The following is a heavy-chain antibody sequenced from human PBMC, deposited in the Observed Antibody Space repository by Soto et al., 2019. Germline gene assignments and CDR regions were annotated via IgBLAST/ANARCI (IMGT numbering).Heavy chain of an antibody. CDR1: GYTFTSYY. J-gene: IGHJ4*02. D-gene: IGHD2-2*01. CDR3: ARDLGYCSSTSCYAFHY. Sequence: GASVKVSCKASGYTFTSYYMHWVRQAPEQGLEWMGIINPSGGSTSYAQKFQGRVTMTRDTSTSTVYMELSSLRSEDTAVYYCARDLGYCSSTSCYAFHYWGQGTLVTVSS. V-gene: IGHV1-46*03. CDR2: INPSGGST.